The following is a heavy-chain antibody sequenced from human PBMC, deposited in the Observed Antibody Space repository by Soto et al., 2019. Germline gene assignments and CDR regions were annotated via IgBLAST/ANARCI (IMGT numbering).Heavy chain of an antibody. Sequence: GGSLRLSCAASGFTFSSESMIWLRQAPGKGLEWISFISRTSNTIYYVGSVKGRFTTSRDNGKNLLYLQMNDLRDEDTAVSFCAGSYSGSRIVDATVKLYQQKGCFFAYWGQGTLVTVSS. J-gene: IGHJ4*02. CDR3: AGSYSGSRIVDATVKLYQQKGCFFAY. V-gene: IGHV3-48*02. D-gene: IGHD1-26*01. CDR1: GFTFSSES. CDR2: ISRTSNTI.